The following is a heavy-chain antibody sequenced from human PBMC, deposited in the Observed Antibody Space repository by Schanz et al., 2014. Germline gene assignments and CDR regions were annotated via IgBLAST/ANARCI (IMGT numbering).Heavy chain of an antibody. CDR2: ISSSSSYI. CDR3: AREQIMAAAGLVDY. Sequence: EVQLLASGGGLVQPGGSLRLSCAASGFTFSSYAMSWVRQAPGKGLEWVSSISSSSSYIYYADSVKGRFTISRDNAKNSLYLQMNSLRAEDTAVYYCAREQIMAAAGLVDYWGHGTLVTVSS. D-gene: IGHD6-13*01. J-gene: IGHJ4*01. CDR1: GFTFSSYA. V-gene: IGHV3-21*04.